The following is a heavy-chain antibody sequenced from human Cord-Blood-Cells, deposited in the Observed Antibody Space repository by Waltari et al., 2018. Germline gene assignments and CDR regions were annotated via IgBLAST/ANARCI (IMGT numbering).Heavy chain of an antibody. CDR1: GYTFTSYD. Sequence: QVQLVQSGAAGKKPGASVKVSCKASGYTFTSYDINWVRQATGQGLEWMGWMNPNSGNTGYAQKFQGRVTMTRNTSISTAYMELSSLRSEDTAVYYCARKGEVLEEGGMDVWGQGTTVTVSS. J-gene: IGHJ6*02. CDR3: ARKGEVLEEGGMDV. CDR2: MNPNSGNT. D-gene: IGHD3-10*01. V-gene: IGHV1-8*01.